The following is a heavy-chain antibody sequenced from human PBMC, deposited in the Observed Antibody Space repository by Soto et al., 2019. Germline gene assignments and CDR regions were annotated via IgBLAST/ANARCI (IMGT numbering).Heavy chain of an antibody. CDR1: GFTFSDYY. Sequence: PGGSLRLSCAASGFTFSDYYMSWIRQAPGKGLEWLSYISSSGSTIYYADSVKGRFTVSRDNAKNSLSLQMNSLRAEDTAVYYCARGGFCSSTSCYPQYFHHWGQGTLVTVSS. D-gene: IGHD2-2*01. CDR2: ISSSGSTI. J-gene: IGHJ1*01. V-gene: IGHV3-11*01. CDR3: ARGGFCSSTSCYPQYFHH.